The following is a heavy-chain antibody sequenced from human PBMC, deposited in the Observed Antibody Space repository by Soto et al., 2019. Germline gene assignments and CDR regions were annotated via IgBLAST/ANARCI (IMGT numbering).Heavy chain of an antibody. CDR2: ISYTGNTI. J-gene: IGHJ4*02. CDR1: GFTFSNYH. D-gene: IGHD6-19*01. V-gene: IGHV3-48*01. Sequence: EVQLVESGGGLVQPGGSLRLSCAVSGFTFSNYHMSWVRQAPGKGLEWVSYISYTGNTIYYADSVRGRFTISRDNAKNSLYLQMNSLRAEDTAVYYCVRDLIAVAYWGQGTLVTVSS. CDR3: VRDLIAVAY.